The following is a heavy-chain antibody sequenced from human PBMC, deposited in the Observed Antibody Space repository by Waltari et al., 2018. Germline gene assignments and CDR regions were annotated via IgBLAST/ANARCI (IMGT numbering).Heavy chain of an antibody. J-gene: IGHJ4*02. V-gene: IGHV4-4*02. D-gene: IGHD2-8*02. Sequence: QVQLQESGPGLVKPSGSLYRTCAVSGASIRSKYWWSWVRQSPGKGLEWIGEIYHSGKTYYNPSLKSRVTISVDKSKNQFSLNLSSVTAADTAVYYCAADRGVGLYFDYWGQGTLVTVSS. CDR2: IYHSGKT. CDR1: GASIRSKYW. CDR3: AADRGVGLYFDY.